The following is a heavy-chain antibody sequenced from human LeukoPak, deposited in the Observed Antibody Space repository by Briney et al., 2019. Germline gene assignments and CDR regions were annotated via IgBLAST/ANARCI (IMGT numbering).Heavy chain of an antibody. D-gene: IGHD6-13*01. CDR2: IDPNTGGT. Sequence: ASVKVSCKASGYTFTDYYMHWVRQAPGQGLEWMGWIDPNTGGTNYAQKFQDRVTMTGDTSISTAYMELNRLRSDDTAVYYCARVVAGVGAAFDHWGQGTLVTVSS. J-gene: IGHJ4*02. CDR1: GYTFTDYY. V-gene: IGHV1-2*02. CDR3: ARVVAGVGAAFDH.